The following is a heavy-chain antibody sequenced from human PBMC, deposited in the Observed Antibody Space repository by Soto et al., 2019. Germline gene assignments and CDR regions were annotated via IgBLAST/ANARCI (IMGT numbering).Heavy chain of an antibody. CDR1: GGTFSSYT. CDR2: IIPILGIA. D-gene: IGHD1-26*01. Sequence: QVQLVQSGAEVKKPGSSVKVSCKASGGTFSSYTISWVRQAPGQGLEWMGRIIPILGIANYAQKFQGRVTITADNSTSTAYMELSSLRSEVTAVYYCARDSGSYVVLGVYDAFDIWGQGTMVTVSS. V-gene: IGHV1-69*08. CDR3: ARDSGSYVVLGVYDAFDI. J-gene: IGHJ3*02.